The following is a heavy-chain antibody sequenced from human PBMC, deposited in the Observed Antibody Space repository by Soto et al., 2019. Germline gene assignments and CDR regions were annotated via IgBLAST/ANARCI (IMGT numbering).Heavy chain of an antibody. V-gene: IGHV4-34*01. CDR3: AIGALNYDLWSGPTNGAMDV. D-gene: IGHD3-3*01. Sequence: PSETLSLTCAVYGGSFSDYSWNWNWIRQPPGKGLEWIGEINHSGSTSHNPSLKSRVTLSLDTSKNQFSLILTSVTAADTAVYYCAIGALNYDLWSGPTNGAMDVWGQATTVTVSS. J-gene: IGHJ6*02. CDR2: INHSGST. CDR1: GGSFSDYSWN.